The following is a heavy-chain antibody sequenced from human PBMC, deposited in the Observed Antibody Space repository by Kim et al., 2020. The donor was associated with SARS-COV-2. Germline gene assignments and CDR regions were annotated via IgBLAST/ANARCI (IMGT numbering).Heavy chain of an antibody. Sequence: GGSLRLSCTASGFTFSSYWMSWVRQAPGKGLEWVANIKQDGSEKYYVDSVKGRFTISRDNAKNSLYLQMNSLRAEDTAVYYCARDWMVRGVIHYYYYGMDVWGQGPTVTVSS. CDR2: IKQDGSEK. CDR1: GFTFSSYW. D-gene: IGHD3-10*01. CDR3: ARDWMVRGVIHYYYYGMDV. V-gene: IGHV3-7*01. J-gene: IGHJ6*02.